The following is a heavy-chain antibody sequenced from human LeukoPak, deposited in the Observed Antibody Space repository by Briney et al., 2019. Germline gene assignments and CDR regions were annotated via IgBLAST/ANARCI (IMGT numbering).Heavy chain of an antibody. D-gene: IGHD3-3*01. V-gene: IGHV1-18*01. CDR3: QRITIFGVIIDFDY. CDR1: GGTFSSYA. J-gene: IGHJ4*02. CDR2: ISVNNGNT. Sequence: ASVKVSCKASGGTFSSYAISWVRQAPGQGLEWMGWISVNNGNTHYAQSFQDRLTMTTDTSTSTAYLEVRCLRYDDTAIYYCQRITIFGVIIDFDYWGQGTLVTVSS.